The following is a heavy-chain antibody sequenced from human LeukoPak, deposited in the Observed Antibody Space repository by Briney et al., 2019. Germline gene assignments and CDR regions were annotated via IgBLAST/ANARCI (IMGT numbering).Heavy chain of an antibody. CDR2: INPSGGST. Sequence: ASVKVSCKASGYTFTSYYMHWVRQAPGQGLERMGIINPSGGSTSYAQKFQGRVTMTRDTSTSTVYMELSSLRSEDTAVYYCARGAVVPAAIPTDAWFDPWGQGTLVTVSS. D-gene: IGHD2-2*01. CDR3: ARGAVVPAAIPTDAWFDP. J-gene: IGHJ5*02. CDR1: GYTFTSYY. V-gene: IGHV1-46*01.